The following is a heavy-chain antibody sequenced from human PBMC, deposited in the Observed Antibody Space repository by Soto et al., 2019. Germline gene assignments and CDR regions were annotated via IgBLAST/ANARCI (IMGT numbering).Heavy chain of an antibody. J-gene: IGHJ5*02. V-gene: IGHV3-30*18. CDR1: GFTFSSYG. CDR3: AKDRHRQWLVPAWFDP. D-gene: IGHD6-19*01. CDR2: ISYDGSNK. Sequence: QVQLVESGGGVVQPGRSLRLSCAASGFTFSSYGMHWVRQAPGKGLEWVAVISYDGSNKYYADSVKGRFTISRDNSKNTLYLQMNSLRAEDTAVYYCAKDRHRQWLVPAWFDPWGQVTLVTVSS.